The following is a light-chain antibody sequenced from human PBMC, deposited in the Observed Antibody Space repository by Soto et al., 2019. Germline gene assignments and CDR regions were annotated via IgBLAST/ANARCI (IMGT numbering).Light chain of an antibody. CDR1: QSVSTN. J-gene: IGKJ4*01. V-gene: IGKV3-15*01. CDR3: QQYHKWPLT. CDR2: GAS. Sequence: EIVMTQFPATLSVSPGERATLSCRASQSVSTNLAWYQQKPGQAPRLLMYGASTRATGMPASFSGSGSGTEFILTLSSLQSEDFAVYYCQQYHKWPLTFGGGTKVEIK.